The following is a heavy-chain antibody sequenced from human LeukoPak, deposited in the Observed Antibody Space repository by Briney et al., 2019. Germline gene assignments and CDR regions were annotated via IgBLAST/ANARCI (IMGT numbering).Heavy chain of an antibody. Sequence: LSLTCTVSGGSISSSSYYWGWIRQPPGKGLEWVSYISSSGSTIYYADSVKGRFTISRDNAKNSLYLQMNSLRAEDTAVYYCARGSDYYDSRAPWYFDLWGRGTLVTVSS. CDR2: ISSSGSTI. CDR3: ARGSDYYDSRAPWYFDL. D-gene: IGHD3-22*01. CDR1: GGSISSSSYY. J-gene: IGHJ2*01. V-gene: IGHV3-11*01.